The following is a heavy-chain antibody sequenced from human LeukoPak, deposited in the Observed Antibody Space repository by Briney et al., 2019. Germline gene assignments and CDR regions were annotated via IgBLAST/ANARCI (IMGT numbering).Heavy chain of an antibody. CDR1: GGSISSGDYY. D-gene: IGHD3-22*01. V-gene: IGHV4-30-4*08. J-gene: IGHJ3*02. CDR3: ARETEYYYDSSGYYYVVPFDI. CDR2: IYYSGST. Sequence: KPSETLSLTCTVSGGSISSGDYYWSWIRQPPGKGLEWIGYIYYSGSTYYNPSLKSRVTISVDTSKNQFSLKLSSVTAADTAVYYCARETEYYYDSSGYYYVVPFDIWGQGTMVTVSS.